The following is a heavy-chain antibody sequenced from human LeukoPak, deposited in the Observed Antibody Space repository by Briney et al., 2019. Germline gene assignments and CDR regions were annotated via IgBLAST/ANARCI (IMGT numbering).Heavy chain of an antibody. J-gene: IGHJ4*02. Sequence: SETLSLTCAVYGGSFSGYYWSWIRQPPGKGLEWIGEINHSGSTNYNPSLKSRVTISVDTSKNQFSLKLSSVTAADTAVYYCARRLLYYDILTGYYPFDYWGQGTLVTVSS. CDR1: GGSFSGYY. D-gene: IGHD3-9*01. CDR2: INHSGST. CDR3: ARRLLYYDILTGYYPFDY. V-gene: IGHV4-34*01.